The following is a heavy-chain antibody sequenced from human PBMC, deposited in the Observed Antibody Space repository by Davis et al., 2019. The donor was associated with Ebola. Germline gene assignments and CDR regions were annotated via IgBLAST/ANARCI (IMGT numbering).Heavy chain of an antibody. CDR2: ISYDGSDK. J-gene: IGHJ4*02. V-gene: IGHV3-30*18. CDR3: AKDYNSFYHDSNGYYYPAY. Sequence: GGSLRLSCAASGFTFSGYGMHWVRQAPGKGLKWLAVISYDGSDKYYADSVKGRFTISRDNSKNTLYLQMNSLRPEDTAVYYCAKDYNSFYHDSNGYYYPAYWGQGTLVTVSS. CDR1: GFTFSGYG. D-gene: IGHD3-22*01.